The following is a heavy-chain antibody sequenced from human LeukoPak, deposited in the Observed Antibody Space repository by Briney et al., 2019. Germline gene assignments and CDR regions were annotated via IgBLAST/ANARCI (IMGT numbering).Heavy chain of an antibody. V-gene: IGHV4-39*01. CDR2: IYYSGST. D-gene: IGHD2-2*02. Sequence: SETLSLTCTVSGGSISSSSYYWGWIRQPPGKGLEWIGSIYYSGSTYYNPSLKSRATISVDTSKNQFSLKLSSVTAADTAVYYCARPRGCSSTSCHKGNWFDPWGQGTLVTVSS. CDR3: ARPRGCSSTSCHKGNWFDP. J-gene: IGHJ5*02. CDR1: GGSISSSSYY.